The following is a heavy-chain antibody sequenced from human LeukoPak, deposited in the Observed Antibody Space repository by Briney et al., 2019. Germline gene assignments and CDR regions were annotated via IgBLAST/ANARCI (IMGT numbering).Heavy chain of an antibody. CDR1: GGTFSSYA. V-gene: IGHV1-69*13. D-gene: IGHD5-18*01. J-gene: IGHJ4*02. CDR2: IIPIFGTA. CDR3: ARDSYGCLVGGFDY. Sequence: GASVKVSCKASGGTFSSYAISWVRQAPGQGLEWMGGIIPIFGTANYAQKFQGRVTITADESTSTAYMELSSLRSEDTAVYYCARDSYGCLVGGFDYWGQGTLVTVSS.